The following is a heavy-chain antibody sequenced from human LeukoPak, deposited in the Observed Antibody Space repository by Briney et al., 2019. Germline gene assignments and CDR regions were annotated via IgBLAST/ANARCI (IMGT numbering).Heavy chain of an antibody. CDR1: GGSISSYY. Sequence: PSETLSLTCTVSGGSISSYYWSWIRQPPGKGLEWIGYIYYSGSTNYNPSLKSRVTISVDTSKNQFSLKLSSVTAADTAVHYCARDCGGDCYYYYGMDVWGQGTTVTVSS. J-gene: IGHJ6*02. CDR3: ARDCGGDCYYYYGMDV. CDR2: IYYSGST. D-gene: IGHD2-21*02. V-gene: IGHV4-59*01.